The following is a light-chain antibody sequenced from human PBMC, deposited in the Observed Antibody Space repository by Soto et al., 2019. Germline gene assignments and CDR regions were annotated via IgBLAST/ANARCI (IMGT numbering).Light chain of an antibody. V-gene: IGKV1-5*03. CDR1: QSIRSG. CDR3: QQYSSYPWT. CDR2: KAS. Sequence: DIQMTQSPSTLSASVGYRVTITCRASQSIRSGFAWFQQKPGKAPKFLIYKASSLESGVPSRFSGSGSGTECTRTISSLQSDDFATYYCQQYSSYPWTFGQGTKVEIK. J-gene: IGKJ1*01.